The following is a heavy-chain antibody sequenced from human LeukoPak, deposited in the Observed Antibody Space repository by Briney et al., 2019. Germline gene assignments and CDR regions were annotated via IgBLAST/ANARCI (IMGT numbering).Heavy chain of an antibody. D-gene: IGHD4-23*01. CDR1: GYSFTSYW. J-gene: IGHJ4*02. V-gene: IGHV5-51*01. CDR3: ARYTVVTTFDY. Sequence: GGSLKISCKGSGYSFTSYWIGWVRQRPGKGLEWMGIIYPGDSDTRYSPSFQGQVTISADKSISTAYLQWSSLKASDTAMYYCARYTVVTTFDYWGQGTLVTVSS. CDR2: IYPGDSDT.